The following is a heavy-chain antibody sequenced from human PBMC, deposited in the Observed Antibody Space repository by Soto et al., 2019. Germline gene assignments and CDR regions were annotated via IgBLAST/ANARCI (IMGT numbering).Heavy chain of an antibody. V-gene: IGHV1-69*06. CDR1: GGTFSSYA. Sequence: QVQLVQSGAEVKKPGSSVKVSCKASGGTFSSYAISWVRQAPGQGLEWMGGIIPIFGTANYAQKFQGRVTITADKSTSTAYMELSSVRSEDTAVYYCARGEEYGSGGSCYQALDYYGMDVWGQGTTVTVSS. CDR3: ARGEEYGSGGSCYQALDYYGMDV. D-gene: IGHD2-15*01. J-gene: IGHJ6*02. CDR2: IIPIFGTA.